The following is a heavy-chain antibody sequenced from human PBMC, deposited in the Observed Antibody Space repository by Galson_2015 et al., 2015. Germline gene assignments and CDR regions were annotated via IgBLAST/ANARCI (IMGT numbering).Heavy chain of an antibody. J-gene: IGHJ4*02. Sequence: SLRLSCAASGFTFSSHSMNWVRQSPGKGLEWVSYISGSSSTIYYADSVKGRFTISRDNAKNSLSLQMTSLRDEDTAVYYCARDTLAYYVSGSLIDYWGQGTLVTVSS. D-gene: IGHD3-10*01. V-gene: IGHV3-48*02. CDR3: ARDTLAYYVSGSLIDY. CDR2: ISGSSSTI. CDR1: GFTFSSHS.